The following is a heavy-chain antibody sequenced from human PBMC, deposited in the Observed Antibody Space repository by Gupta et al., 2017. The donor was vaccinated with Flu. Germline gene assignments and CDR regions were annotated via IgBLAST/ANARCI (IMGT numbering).Heavy chain of an antibody. J-gene: IGHJ4*02. Sequence: QVQLQESGPGLVKPSATLSLTCTVSGASISSHYWTWIRQPPGKGLEWIDYISYTGTTNYNPSLKSRVTMSIDTSKNQFSLKLTSVTAADTAVYYCARESYCSGSYYYFDSWGQGILVTVSS. D-gene: IGHD3-10*01. CDR1: GASISSHY. CDR3: ARESYCSGSYYYFDS. V-gene: IGHV4-59*11. CDR2: ISYTGTT.